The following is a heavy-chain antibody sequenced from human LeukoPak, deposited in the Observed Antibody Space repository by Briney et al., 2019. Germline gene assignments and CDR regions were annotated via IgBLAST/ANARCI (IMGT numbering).Heavy chain of an antibody. V-gene: IGHV3-30*18. D-gene: IGHD3-10*01. CDR2: ISYDGSNK. J-gene: IGHJ4*02. CDR3: AKGGGEWYFDY. Sequence: AGGSLRLSCAASGFTFSNYWMHWVRQAPGKGLEWVAVISYDGSNKYYADSVKGRFTISRDNSKNTLYLQMNSLRAEDTAVYYCAKGGGEWYFDYWGQGTLVTVSS. CDR1: GFTFSNYW.